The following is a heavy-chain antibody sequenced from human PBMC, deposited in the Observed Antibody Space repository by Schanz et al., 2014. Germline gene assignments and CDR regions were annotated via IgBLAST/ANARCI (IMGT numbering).Heavy chain of an antibody. Sequence: EVQLLESGGGLVQPGGSLRLSCVASGFTFFGSFAMSWVRQAPGKGLEWVSGMSGSGSTADYADSVKGRFTISRDSSSNTLYLQVNSLRPEDTAVYYCARALRHGYCNVVGCQNGGWFDIWGQGTLVIVSS. J-gene: IGHJ4*02. D-gene: IGHD2-2*03. CDR2: MSGSGSTA. CDR3: ARALRHGYCNVVGCQNGGWFDI. CDR1: GFTFFGSFA. V-gene: IGHV3-23*01.